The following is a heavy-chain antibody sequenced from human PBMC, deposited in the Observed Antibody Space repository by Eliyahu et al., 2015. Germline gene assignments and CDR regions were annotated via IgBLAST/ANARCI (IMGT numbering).Heavy chain of an antibody. J-gene: IGHJ6*03. CDR3: AKLPAASYYYYYMDV. Sequence: EVQLLESGGGLVQPGGSLRLSCAASGFXFSXYAMSWVRQAPGKGLEWVSAISGSGGSTYYADSVKGRFTISRDNSKNTLYLQMNSLRAEDTAVYYCAKLPAASYYYYYMDVWGKGTTVTVSS. D-gene: IGHD2-2*01. V-gene: IGHV3-23*01. CDR2: ISGSGGST. CDR1: GFXFSXYA.